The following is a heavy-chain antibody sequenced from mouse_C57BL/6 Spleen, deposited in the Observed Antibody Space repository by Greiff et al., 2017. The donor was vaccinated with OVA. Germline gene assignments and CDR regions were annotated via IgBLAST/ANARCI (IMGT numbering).Heavy chain of an antibody. CDR3: ARAGDYDVGLYAMDY. J-gene: IGHJ4*01. Sequence: EVKLQESGPGLVKPSQSLSLTCSVTGYSITSGYYWNWIRQFPGNKLEWMGYISYDGSNNYNPSLKNRISITRDTSKNQFFLKLNSVTTEDTATYYCARAGDYDVGLYAMDYWGQGTSVTVSS. CDR2: ISYDGSN. CDR1: GYSITSGYY. D-gene: IGHD2-4*01. V-gene: IGHV3-6*01.